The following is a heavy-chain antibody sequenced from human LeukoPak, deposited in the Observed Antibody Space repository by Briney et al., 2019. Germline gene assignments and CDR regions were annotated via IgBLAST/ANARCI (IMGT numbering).Heavy chain of an antibody. CDR2: IYTSVNT. J-gene: IGHJ4*02. Sequence: SETLSLTCTVSGGSISGYYWTWIRQPDGKGLEWIGRIYTSVNTNYNPSLKSRVTMSVDTSKNQFSLKLTSVTAADTAVYYCASAPSIVGAYSYFDYWGQGTLVTVSS. V-gene: IGHV4-4*07. CDR1: GGSISGYY. D-gene: IGHD1-26*01. CDR3: ASAPSIVGAYSYFDY.